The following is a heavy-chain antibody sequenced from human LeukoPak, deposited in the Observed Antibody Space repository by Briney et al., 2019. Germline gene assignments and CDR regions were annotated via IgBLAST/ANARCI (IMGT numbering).Heavy chain of an antibody. V-gene: IGHV3-23*01. Sequence: GGSLRLSCAASGFTFSSYAMSWVRQAPGKGLEWVSAISGSGGSTYYADSVKGRFTISRDNSKNTLYLQMNSLRAEDTAVYYCAKDLDTLGIAVAGDDYWGQGTLVTVSS. CDR2: ISGSGGST. CDR1: GFTFSSYA. J-gene: IGHJ4*02. D-gene: IGHD6-19*01. CDR3: AKDLDTLGIAVAGDDY.